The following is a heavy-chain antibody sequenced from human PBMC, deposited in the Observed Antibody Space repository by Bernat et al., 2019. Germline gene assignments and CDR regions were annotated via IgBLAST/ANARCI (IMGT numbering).Heavy chain of an antibody. CDR3: ARDGMLYSSSPLSWFDY. CDR2: ISAYNGNT. Sequence: QVQLVQSGAEVKKPGASVKVSCKASGYTFTSYGTSWVRQAPGQGLEWMGWISAYNGNTNYAQKLQGRVTMTTDTSTSTAYMELRSLRSDDTAVYYCARDGMLYSSSPLSWFDYWGQGTLVTVSS. V-gene: IGHV1-18*01. D-gene: IGHD6-6*01. J-gene: IGHJ4*02. CDR1: GYTFTSYG.